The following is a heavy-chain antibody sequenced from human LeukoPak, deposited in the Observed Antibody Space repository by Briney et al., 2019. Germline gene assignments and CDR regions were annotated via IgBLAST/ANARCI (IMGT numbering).Heavy chain of an antibody. CDR1: GGSISSSSYY. V-gene: IGHV4-39*01. J-gene: IGHJ6*03. D-gene: IGHD3-3*01. CDR3: ASLTIFGGHYYYYYMDV. Sequence: SETLSLTCTVSGGSISSSSYYWGWIRQPPGKGLEWIGSIYYSGSTYYNPSLKSRVTISADTSKNQFSLKLSSVTAADTAVYYCASLTIFGGHYYYYYMDVWGKGTTVTVSS. CDR2: IYYSGST.